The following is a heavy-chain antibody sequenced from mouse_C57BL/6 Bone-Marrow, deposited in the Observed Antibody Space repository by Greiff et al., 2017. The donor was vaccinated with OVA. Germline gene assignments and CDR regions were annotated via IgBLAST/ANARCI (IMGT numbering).Heavy chain of an antibody. CDR1: GYTFTSYW. CDR2: IYPGNSDT. D-gene: IGHD1-1*01. CDR3: TRRGTTVEGYFDY. J-gene: IGHJ2*01. Sequence: EVKLMESGTVLARPGASVKMSCKPSGYTFTSYWMHWVKQRPGQGLEWIGAIYPGNSDTSYNQKFKGKAKLTAVTSASTAYMELSSLTNEDSAVYQCTRRGTTVEGYFDYGGKGTTLTVSS. V-gene: IGHV1-5*01.